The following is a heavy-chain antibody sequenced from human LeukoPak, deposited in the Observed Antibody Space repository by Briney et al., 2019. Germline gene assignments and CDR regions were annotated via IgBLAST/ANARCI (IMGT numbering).Heavy chain of an antibody. V-gene: IGHV4-59*01. D-gene: IGHD3-22*01. J-gene: IGHJ3*02. CDR3: ARAIVGYYYDSSGYRFDAFDI. Sequence: SETLSLTCTVSGGSISSYYWSWIRQPPGKGLEWIGYIYYSGSTNYNPSLKSRVTISVNTSKNQFSLKLSSVTAADTAVYYCARAIVGYYYDSSGYRFDAFDIWGQGTMVTVSS. CDR2: IYYSGST. CDR1: GGSISSYY.